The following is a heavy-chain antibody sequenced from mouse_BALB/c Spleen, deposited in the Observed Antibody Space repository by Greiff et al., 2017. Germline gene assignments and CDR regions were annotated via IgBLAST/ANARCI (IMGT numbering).Heavy chain of an antibody. J-gene: IGHJ4*01. V-gene: IGHV1-4*02. Sequence: VQLQQSAAELARPGASVKMSCKASGYTFTSYTMHWVKQRPGQGLEWIGYINPSSGYTEYNQKFKDKTTLTADKSSSTAYMQLSSLTSEDSAVYYCARGTTVVATELRGYAMDYWGQGTSVTVSS. CDR3: ARGTTVVATELRGYAMDY. CDR2: INPSSGYT. CDR1: GYTFTSYT. D-gene: IGHD1-1*01.